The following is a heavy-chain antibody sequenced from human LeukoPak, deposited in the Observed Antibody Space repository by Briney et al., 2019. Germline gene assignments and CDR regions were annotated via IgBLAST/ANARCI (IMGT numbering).Heavy chain of an antibody. CDR3: ARATYYGSGNNYYMDV. CDR1: GFTFSDYY. Sequence: GGSLRLSCAASGFTFSDYYMSWIRQAPGKGLEWVSYISSSGSTIYYADSVKGRFTISRDNAKKSLYLQMNSLRAEDTAVYYCARATYYGSGNNYYMDVWGKGTTVTVSS. V-gene: IGHV3-11*04. CDR2: ISSSGSTI. J-gene: IGHJ6*03. D-gene: IGHD3-10*01.